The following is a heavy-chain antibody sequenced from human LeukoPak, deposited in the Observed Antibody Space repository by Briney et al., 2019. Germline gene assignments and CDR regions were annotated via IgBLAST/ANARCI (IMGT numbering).Heavy chain of an antibody. V-gene: IGHV4-59*01. J-gene: IGHJ6*02. CDR3: ARAGGACSSTCCPYYYYGMDV. CDR2: IYYSGST. Sequence: SETLSLTCTVAGGSISSYYWSWIRQPPGKGLECIGYIYYSGSTNYNPSLKSQVTISVDTSKNQFSLKLSSVTAADTAVYYCARAGGACSSTCCPYYYYGMDVWGQGTTVTVSS. D-gene: IGHD2-2*01. CDR1: GGSISSYY.